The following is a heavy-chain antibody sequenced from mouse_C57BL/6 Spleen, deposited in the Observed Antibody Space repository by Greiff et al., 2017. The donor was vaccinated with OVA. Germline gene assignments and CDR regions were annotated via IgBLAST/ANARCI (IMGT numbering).Heavy chain of an antibody. CDR3: ARYDYGFAY. J-gene: IGHJ3*01. CDR1: GYSITSGYY. CDR2: ISYDGSN. D-gene: IGHD2-4*01. V-gene: IGHV3-6*01. Sequence: VQLKESGPGLVKPSQSLSLTCSVTGYSITSGYYWNWIRQFPGNKLEWMGYISYDGSNNYNPSLKNRISITRDTSKNQFFLKLNSVTTEDTATYYCARYDYGFAYWGQGTLVTVSA.